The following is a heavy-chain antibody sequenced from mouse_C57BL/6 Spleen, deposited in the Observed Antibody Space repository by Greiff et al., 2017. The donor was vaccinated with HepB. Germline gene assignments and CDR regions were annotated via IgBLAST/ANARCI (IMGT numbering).Heavy chain of an antibody. J-gene: IGHJ2*01. Sequence: QVQLKESGAELMQPVASVKLSCKAPGYTFPGYWIEWVMQRPGHGLEWIGEILPGSGSTNYNEKFKGKATFTADTSSNTAYMQLSSLTTEDSAIYYCARGDYDSNYVGFDYWGQGTTLTVSS. CDR2: ILPGSGST. V-gene: IGHV1-9*01. CDR3: ARGDYDSNYVGFDY. CDR1: GYTFPGYW. D-gene: IGHD2-5*01.